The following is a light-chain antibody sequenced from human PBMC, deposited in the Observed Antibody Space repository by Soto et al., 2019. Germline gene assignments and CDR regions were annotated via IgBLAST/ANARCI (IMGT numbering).Light chain of an antibody. CDR3: SSYTSSSTRV. V-gene: IGLV2-14*01. Sequence: QSVLTQPASVSGSPGQSITISCTVTSSDVGGYNYVSWYQQHPGKAPKPMIYEVSNRPSGVSNRFSGSKSGNTASLTISGLQAEDEADYYCSSYTSSSTRVFGGGTKLTVL. J-gene: IGLJ3*02. CDR1: SSDVGGYNY. CDR2: EVS.